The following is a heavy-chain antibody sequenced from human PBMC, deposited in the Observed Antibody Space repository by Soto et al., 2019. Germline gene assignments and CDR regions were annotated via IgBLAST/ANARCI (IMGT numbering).Heavy chain of an antibody. CDR3: ARAVVGNNWFDP. Sequence: QVQLQESGPGLVKPSETLSLTCTVSGGSISSYYWSWIRQPPGKGLEWIGYIYYSGSTNYNPSLTSRVPISVDTSKNQFSLKLSSVTAADTAVYYCARAVVGNNWFDPWGQGTLVTVSS. CDR1: GGSISSYY. D-gene: IGHD2-15*01. J-gene: IGHJ5*02. V-gene: IGHV4-59*01. CDR2: IYYSGST.